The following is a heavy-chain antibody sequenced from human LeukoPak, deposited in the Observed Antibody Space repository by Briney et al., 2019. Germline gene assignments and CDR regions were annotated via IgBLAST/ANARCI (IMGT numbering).Heavy chain of an antibody. Sequence: SETLSLTCTVSGGSMNDHYWTWIRQPPEKGLELIRHIYSSGTTAYTPSLKSRVTMSIDTSRNQFSLNVFSVTAADSAVYYCARFNSGCSEASCYVHYWGQGILVIVSS. CDR3: ARFNSGCSEASCYVHY. D-gene: IGHD2-2*01. V-gene: IGHV4-59*11. CDR1: GGSMNDHY. J-gene: IGHJ4*02. CDR2: IYSSGTT.